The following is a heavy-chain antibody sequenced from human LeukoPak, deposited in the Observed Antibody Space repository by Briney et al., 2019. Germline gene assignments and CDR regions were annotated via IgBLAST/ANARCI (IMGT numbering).Heavy chain of an antibody. CDR2: INPNTGGT. CDR1: GYRFAGFY. Sequence: ASVKVSCKTSGYRFAGFYIHWVRQAPGQGLEWMGWINPNTGGTNYAQKFQGRVTMTRDTSISTAYMELSRLRSDDTAVYYCARGITMASGGGVDPWGQGTLVTVSS. J-gene: IGHJ5*02. CDR3: ARGITMASGGGVDP. D-gene: IGHD3-10*01. V-gene: IGHV1-2*02.